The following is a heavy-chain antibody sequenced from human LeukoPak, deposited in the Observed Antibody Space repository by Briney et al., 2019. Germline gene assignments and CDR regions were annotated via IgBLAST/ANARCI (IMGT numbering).Heavy chain of an antibody. CDR3: ARDRAVAGLYYYYGMDV. D-gene: IGHD6-19*01. CDR1: GFTFSSYS. J-gene: IGHJ6*02. CDR2: ISSSSSYI. Sequence: GGSLRLSCAAPGFTFSSYSMNWVRQAPGKGLEWVSSISSSSSYIYYADSVKGRFTISRDNAKNSLYLQMNSLRAEDTAVYYCARDRAVAGLYYYYGMDVWGQGTTVTVSS. V-gene: IGHV3-21*01.